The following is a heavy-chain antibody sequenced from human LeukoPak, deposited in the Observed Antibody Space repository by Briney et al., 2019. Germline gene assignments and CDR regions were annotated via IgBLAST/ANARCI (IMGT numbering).Heavy chain of an antibody. J-gene: IGHJ4*02. V-gene: IGHV3-21*01. CDR3: ARGRAGSSSCYNY. CDR2: ISSSSSYI. D-gene: IGHD2-2*02. Sequence: PGGSLRLSCAASGFTFSSYSMNWVRQAPGKGLEWVSSISSSSSYIYYADSVKGRFTISRDNAKNSLYLQMNSLRAEDTAVYYCARGRAGSSSCYNYWGQGTLVTVSS. CDR1: GFTFSSYS.